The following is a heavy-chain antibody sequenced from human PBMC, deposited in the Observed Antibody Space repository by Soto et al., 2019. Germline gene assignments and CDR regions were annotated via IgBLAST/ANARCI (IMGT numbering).Heavy chain of an antibody. J-gene: IGHJ4*02. Sequence: GGSLRLSCSGSGFTFGVYTMNWVRQAPGKGLEWVSGIYGNGDYTFYADSIRGRFTVSRDNSKNTVYLQMNSLRVEDTAVYYCAKDLKPDSRWEIDYWGQGTLVTVSS. V-gene: IGHV3-23*01. CDR2: IYGNGDYT. CDR1: GFTFGVYT. D-gene: IGHD1-26*01. CDR3: AKDLKPDSRWEIDY.